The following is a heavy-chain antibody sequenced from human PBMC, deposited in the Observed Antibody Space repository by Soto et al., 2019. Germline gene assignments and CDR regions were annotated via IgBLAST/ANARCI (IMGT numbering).Heavy chain of an antibody. CDR3: AKDLWFGELLDYYYYMDV. CDR1: GFTFSSYA. V-gene: IGHV3-23*01. D-gene: IGHD3-10*01. Sequence: GGSLRLSCAASGFTFSSYAMSWVRQAPGKGLEWVSAISGSGGSTYYADSVKGRFTISRDKSKNTLYLQMNSLRAEDTAVDYCAKDLWFGELLDYYYYMDVWGKGTTVTVSS. J-gene: IGHJ6*03. CDR2: ISGSGGST.